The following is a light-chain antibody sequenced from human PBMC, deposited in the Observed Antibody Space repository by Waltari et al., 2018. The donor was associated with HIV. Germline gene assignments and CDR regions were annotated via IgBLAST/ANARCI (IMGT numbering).Light chain of an antibody. CDR3: CSYAGISTFVV. CDR2: EGS. V-gene: IGLV2-23*03. J-gene: IGLJ2*01. Sequence: QSALTQPASVSGSPGQSITIYCTGTSSDVGSYNLVSWYQQHPGKAPKLMIYEGSKRPSGVSNRFSGSKSGNTASLTISGLQAEDEADYYCCSYAGISTFVVFGGGTKLTVL. CDR1: SSDVGSYNL.